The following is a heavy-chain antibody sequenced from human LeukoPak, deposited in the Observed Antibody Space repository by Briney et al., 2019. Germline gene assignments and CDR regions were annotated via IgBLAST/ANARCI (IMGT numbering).Heavy chain of an antibody. J-gene: IGHJ4*02. CDR3: AKSKTVTTEFDH. CDR2: ISWNSGSI. Sequence: GGSLRLSCAASGFTFDDYAMHWVRQVPGKGLEWVSGISWNSGSIGYADSVKGRFTISRDNAKNSLYLQMNSLRAEDMALYYCAKSKTVTTEFDHWGQGTLVTVSS. D-gene: IGHD4-17*01. V-gene: IGHV3-9*03. CDR1: GFTFDDYA.